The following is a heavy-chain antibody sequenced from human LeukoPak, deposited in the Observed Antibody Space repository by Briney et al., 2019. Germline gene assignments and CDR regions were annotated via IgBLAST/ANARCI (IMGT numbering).Heavy chain of an antibody. Sequence: ASVKVSCKASGYTFTGYYMHWVRQAPGQGLEWMGWINPNSGGTNYAQKFQGRVTITTDESTSTAYMELSSLRSEDTAVYYCASTNQLLYVMGAFDIWGQGTMVTVSS. J-gene: IGHJ3*02. CDR1: GYTFTGYY. CDR3: ASTNQLLYVMGAFDI. CDR2: INPNSGGT. D-gene: IGHD2-2*02. V-gene: IGHV1-2*02.